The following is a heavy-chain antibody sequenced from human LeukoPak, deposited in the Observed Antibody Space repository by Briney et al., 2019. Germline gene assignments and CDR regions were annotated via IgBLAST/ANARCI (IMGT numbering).Heavy chain of an antibody. D-gene: IGHD1-26*01. J-gene: IGHJ6*03. CDR3: ARAYSGTYGLGYYYMDV. CDR2: ISSSGSTI. V-gene: IGHV3-48*03. Sequence: GGSLRLSCAASGFTFSSYEMNWVRQAPGKGLEWVSYISSSGSTIYYADSVKGRFTISRDNAKKSLYLQMNSLRAEDTAVYYCARAYSGTYGLGYYYMDVWGKGTTVTVSS. CDR1: GFTFSSYE.